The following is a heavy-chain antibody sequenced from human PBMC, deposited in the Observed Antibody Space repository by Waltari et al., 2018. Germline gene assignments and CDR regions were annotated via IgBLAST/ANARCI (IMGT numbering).Heavy chain of an antibody. CDR3: ARGTYEFAWGASWDV. J-gene: IGHJ6*04. CDR1: GGTFSSYS. CDR2: ICTPIFAAP. Sequence: QVQLVQSGAEVRKPGSSVKVSCRASGGTFSSYSITWVRQAPGQGLEWMGGICTPIFAAPDYAQKFKGGLTITPDASTTTAYMELSSLTFEDTAVYYCARGTYEFAWGASWDVWGEGTTVTVSS. V-gene: IGHV1-69*05. D-gene: IGHD3-16*01.